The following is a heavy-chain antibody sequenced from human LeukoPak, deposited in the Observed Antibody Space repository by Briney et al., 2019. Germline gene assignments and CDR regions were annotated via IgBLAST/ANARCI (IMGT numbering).Heavy chain of an antibody. V-gene: IGHV1-46*01. D-gene: IGHD1-14*01. CDR1: GYTFTNYY. Sequence: ASVKVSCKASGYTFTNYYMHWVRQAPGQGLEWKGIINPSDGSTSYAQNFQGRVTMARDTSTSAVYMELSSLRSEDTAVYYCARGSTAEYWFDPWGQGTLVTVSS. CDR2: INPSDGST. CDR3: ARGSTAEYWFDP. J-gene: IGHJ5*02.